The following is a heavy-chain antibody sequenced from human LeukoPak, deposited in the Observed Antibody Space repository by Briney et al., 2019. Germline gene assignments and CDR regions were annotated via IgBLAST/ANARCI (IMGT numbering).Heavy chain of an antibody. CDR2: IYYSGST. D-gene: IGHD6-19*01. CDR1: GDSISSTNYY. J-gene: IGHJ4*02. V-gene: IGHV4-39*01. Sequence: SETLSLTCTVSGDSISSTNYYWGWIRQPPGKGLGWIGSIYYSGSTYYNPSLESRVTISVDTSKNQFSLKLSSVTAADTAVYYCATSGWYLLPGVYWGQGTLVTVSS. CDR3: ATSGWYLLPGVY.